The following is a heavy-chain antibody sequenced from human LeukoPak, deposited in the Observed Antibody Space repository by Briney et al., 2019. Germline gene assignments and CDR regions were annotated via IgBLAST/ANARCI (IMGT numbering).Heavy chain of an antibody. Sequence: GGSLRLSCAASGFTFSSYEMNWVRQAPGKGLEWVSYISSSGGTIYYADSVKGRFTISRDNAKNSLYLQMNSLRAEDTAVYYCARGSSGWFYYYGMDVGGQGTTVTVSS. CDR1: GFTFSSYE. CDR3: ARGSSGWFYYYGMDV. J-gene: IGHJ6*02. V-gene: IGHV3-48*03. D-gene: IGHD6-19*01. CDR2: ISSSGGTI.